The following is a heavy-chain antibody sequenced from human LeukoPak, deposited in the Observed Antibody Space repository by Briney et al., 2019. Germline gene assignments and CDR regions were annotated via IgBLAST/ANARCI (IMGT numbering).Heavy chain of an antibody. D-gene: IGHD2-2*02. CDR3: ARVPRPVRGCGSTSCYTRPPSYFQH. V-gene: IGHV4-31*11. Sequence: PSETLSLTCAVSGGSISSGGYYWSWIRQHPGKGLEWIGYIYYSGSPYNNPPLKSRVTISVDTSKNQFSLKLSSVTAADTAVYYCARVPRPVRGCGSTSCYTRPPSYFQHWGQGTLVTVSS. CDR2: IYYSGSP. J-gene: IGHJ1*01. CDR1: GGSISSGGYY.